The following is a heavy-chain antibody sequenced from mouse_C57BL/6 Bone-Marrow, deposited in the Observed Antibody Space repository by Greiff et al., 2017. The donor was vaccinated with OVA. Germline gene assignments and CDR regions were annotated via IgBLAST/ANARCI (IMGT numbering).Heavy chain of an antibody. Sequence: QVQLQQPGAELVKPGASVKMSCKASGYTFTSYWITWVKQRPGQGLEWIGDIYPGSGSTTYNEKFKSKATLTVDTPSSTAYMQLSSLTSEDSAVYYCKGDDYWGQGTTLTVSS. J-gene: IGHJ2*01. CDR2: IYPGSGST. V-gene: IGHV1-55*01. CDR3: KGDDY. CDR1: GYTFTSYW.